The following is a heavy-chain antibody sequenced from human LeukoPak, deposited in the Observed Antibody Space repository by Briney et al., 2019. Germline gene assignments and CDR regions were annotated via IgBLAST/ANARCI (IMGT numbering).Heavy chain of an antibody. CDR3: ARVIISTKYYSGMDV. CDR1: GFTFSTYE. D-gene: IGHD2/OR15-2a*01. J-gene: IGHJ6*02. CDR2: ISYDGNSK. V-gene: IGHV3-30*03. Sequence: PGGSLRLSCTASGFTFSTYEMNWVRQTPGKGLEWAALISYDGNSKYYADSVKGRFTISRDNSKNTVYLQMGSLRPEDTAVYYCARVIISTKYYSGMDVWGQGTTVTVSS.